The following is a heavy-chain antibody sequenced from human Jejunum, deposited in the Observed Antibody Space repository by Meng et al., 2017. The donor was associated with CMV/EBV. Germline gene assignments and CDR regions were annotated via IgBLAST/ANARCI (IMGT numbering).Heavy chain of an antibody. D-gene: IGHD3-9*01. CDR3: ARTRGTLDHPDILTGFSSLYYYGMDV. CDR2: IIPMFGIM. Sequence: VRRAPGQGLEWMGGIIPMFGIMNYTQKFQGRVSITADKSTNTAYMELSSLKSDDTAVYYCARTRGTLDHPDILTGFSSLYYYGMDVWGLGTLVTVSS. J-gene: IGHJ6*02. V-gene: IGHV1-69*17.